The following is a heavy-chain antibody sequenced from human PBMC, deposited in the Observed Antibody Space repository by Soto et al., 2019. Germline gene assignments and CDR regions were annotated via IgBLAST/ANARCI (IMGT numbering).Heavy chain of an antibody. Sequence: ASVKVSCKASGYTFINYYIHWVRQAPGQGLEWMGWINPNSGGTNYAQKFQGWVTMTRDTSISTAYMELSRLRSDDTAVYYCARDLHAFDIWGQGTMVTVSS. V-gene: IGHV1-2*04. CDR3: ARDLHAFDI. J-gene: IGHJ3*02. CDR2: INPNSGGT. CDR1: GYTFINYY.